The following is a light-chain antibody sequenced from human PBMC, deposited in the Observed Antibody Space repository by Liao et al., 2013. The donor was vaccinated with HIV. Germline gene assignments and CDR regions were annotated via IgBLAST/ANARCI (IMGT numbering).Light chain of an antibody. J-gene: IGLJ1*01. V-gene: IGLV3-21*04. Sequence: SYELTQPPSVSVAPGLAARITCGGNNIGSKTVHWYQQKPGQAPVLVIYYDKDRPSGIPERFSGSNSGNTATLTISRVEAGDEADYYCQVSDSSTDHQVFGTGTKVTVL. CDR1: NIGSKT. CDR2: YDK. CDR3: QVSDSSTDHQV.